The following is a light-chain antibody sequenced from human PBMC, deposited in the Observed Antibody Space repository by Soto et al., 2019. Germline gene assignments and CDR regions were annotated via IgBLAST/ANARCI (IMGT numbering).Light chain of an antibody. CDR1: QNIDGW. Sequence: DIQMTQSPSTLSASVGDRVTITCRASQNIDGWLAWYQQKPGRAPNLLIYEASTLESGVPSRFSGSGSGTEFTLTISSLQPDDFATYYCRHYYTYPISFGQGTRLEIK. CDR3: RHYYTYPIS. CDR2: EAS. V-gene: IGKV1-5*03. J-gene: IGKJ5*01.